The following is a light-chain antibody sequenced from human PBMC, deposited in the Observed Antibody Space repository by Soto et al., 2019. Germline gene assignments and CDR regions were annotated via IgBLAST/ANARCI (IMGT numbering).Light chain of an antibody. CDR2: AAS. J-gene: IGKJ4*01. Sequence: EIVMTQSPATLSVSPGERVTVSCRASQSVSNNLAWYQQKPGQAPRLLIYAASTRATGLPARFSGSGSGTEFTLTITSLQSEDAAVYYCQQYKTWLTFGGGTKVEI. CDR3: QQYKTWLT. CDR1: QSVSNN. V-gene: IGKV3-15*01.